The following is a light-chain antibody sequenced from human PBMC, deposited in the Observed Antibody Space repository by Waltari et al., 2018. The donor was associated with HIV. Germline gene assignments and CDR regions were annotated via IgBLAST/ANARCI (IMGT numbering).Light chain of an antibody. CDR2: GVR. V-gene: IGLV2-14*03. Sequence: QSALTQPASISGSPGQSVTISCTGINRDLHVYDSVSWSQQLPTKAPQHIIFGVRVRPSGISHRFSGSKSGNTASLTISRLQTDDEGDYSCTSYTGRRALSFGGGTKLTVL. CDR3: TSYTGRRALS. J-gene: IGLJ2*01. CDR1: NRDLHVYDS.